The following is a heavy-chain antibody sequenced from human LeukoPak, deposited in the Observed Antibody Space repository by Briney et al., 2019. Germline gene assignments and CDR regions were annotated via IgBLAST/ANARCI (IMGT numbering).Heavy chain of an antibody. V-gene: IGHV3-30*03. CDR1: GFTFSSYG. D-gene: IGHD3-10*01. CDR2: ISYDGSNK. J-gene: IGHJ4*02. CDR3: ARTTTPHYYGSGSYALGY. Sequence: GGSLKLSCAASGFTFSSYGMHWVRQAPGKGLEWVAVISYDGSNKYYADSVKGRFTISRDNSKNTLYLQMSSLSAEDTAVYYCARTTTPHYYGSGSYALGYWGQGTLVTVPS.